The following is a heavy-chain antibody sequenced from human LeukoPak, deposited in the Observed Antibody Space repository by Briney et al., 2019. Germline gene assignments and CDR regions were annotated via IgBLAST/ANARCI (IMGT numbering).Heavy chain of an antibody. Sequence: SETLSLTCNVSGFSLTIGYFWGWIRPPPGKGLEWIGSIYYSGSTYYNPSLKSRVTISVDTSKNQCSLKLSSVTAADTAVYHCACLRSYYDILTGPYFDYWGEGTLVTVSS. J-gene: IGHJ4*02. CDR1: GFSLTIGYF. CDR3: ACLRSYYDILTGPYFDY. V-gene: IGHV4-38-2*02. D-gene: IGHD3-9*01. CDR2: IYYSGST.